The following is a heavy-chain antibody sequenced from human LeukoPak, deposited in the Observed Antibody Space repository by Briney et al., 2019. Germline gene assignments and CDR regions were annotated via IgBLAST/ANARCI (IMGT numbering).Heavy chain of an antibody. V-gene: IGHV3-48*03. CDR3: ASSGVIFDY. J-gene: IGHJ4*02. D-gene: IGHD3-10*01. Sequence: GGSLRLSCAASGFTFSSYEMNWVRQAPGKGLEWVSYISSSGSTIYYADSVKGRFTISRDNAKNSLYLQMNSLRAEDTAVYYCASSGVIFDYWGQGTLVTVSS. CDR1: GFTFSSYE. CDR2: ISSSGSTI.